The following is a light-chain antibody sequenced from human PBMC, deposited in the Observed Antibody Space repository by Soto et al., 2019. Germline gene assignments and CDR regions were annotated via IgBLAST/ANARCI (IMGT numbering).Light chain of an antibody. V-gene: IGKV1-39*01. CDR1: QSIFNY. CDR3: QQSFSAPYT. Sequence: DIQMTQSPSSLSASVGDRVTITCRASQSIFNYLNWYQQKPGKAPKLLIYAASSLQSGVPSRFTGSGSGTDFTLTISSLQPEDFATYYCQQSFSAPYTFGQGTKLEIK. J-gene: IGKJ2*01. CDR2: AAS.